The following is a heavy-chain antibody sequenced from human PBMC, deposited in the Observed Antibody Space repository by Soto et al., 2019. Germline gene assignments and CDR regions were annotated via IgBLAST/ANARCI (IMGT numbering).Heavy chain of an antibody. CDR2: ISGSGGST. D-gene: IGHD6-6*01. Sequence: GGSLRLSCAASGFTFSSYAMSWVRQAPGKGLEWVSAISGSGGSTYYADSVKGRFTISRDNSKNTLYLQMNSLRAEDTAVYYCAKVLRYGGSPFYFDYWGQGPLVTVSS. V-gene: IGHV3-23*01. J-gene: IGHJ4*02. CDR1: GFTFSSYA. CDR3: AKVLRYGGSPFYFDY.